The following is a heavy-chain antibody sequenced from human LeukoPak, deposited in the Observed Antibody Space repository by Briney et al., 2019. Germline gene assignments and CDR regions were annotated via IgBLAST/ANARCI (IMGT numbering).Heavy chain of an antibody. V-gene: IGHV1-8*03. CDR1: GYTFTSYD. D-gene: IGHD3-22*01. CDR2: MNPNSGNT. Sequence: SVKVSCKASGYTFTSYDINWVRQATGQGLEWMGWMNPNSGNTGYAQKFQGRVTITRNTSISTAYMELSSLRSEDTAVYYCARISSGQRRTLRYYFDYWGQGTLVTVSS. J-gene: IGHJ4*02. CDR3: ARISSGQRRTLRYYFDY.